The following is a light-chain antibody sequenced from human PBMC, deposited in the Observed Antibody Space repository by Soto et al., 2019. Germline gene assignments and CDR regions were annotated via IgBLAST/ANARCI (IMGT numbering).Light chain of an antibody. Sequence: QSALTQPASVSGSPGQSITISFTGTSSDVGGYNYVSWYQQHPGKAPKLMIYDVSNRPSGVSNRFSGSKSGNTASLTISGLQAEDEADYYCSSYTSSSTYNYVFGTGTKLTVL. CDR2: DVS. V-gene: IGLV2-14*01. J-gene: IGLJ1*01. CDR1: SSDVGGYNY. CDR3: SSYTSSSTYNYV.